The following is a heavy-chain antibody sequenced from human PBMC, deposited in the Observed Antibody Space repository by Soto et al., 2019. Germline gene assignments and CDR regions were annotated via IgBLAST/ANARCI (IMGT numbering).Heavy chain of an antibody. D-gene: IGHD4-4*01. CDR3: ASRRGYSNYYYGMDV. J-gene: IGHJ6*02. CDR2: IIPIFGTA. Sequence: SVKVSCKASGGTFSSYAISWVRRAPGQGLEWMGGIIPIFGTANYAQKFQGRVTITADESTSTAYMELSSLRSEDTAVYYCASRRGYSNYYYGMDVWGQGTTVTVSS. V-gene: IGHV1-69*13. CDR1: GGTFSSYA.